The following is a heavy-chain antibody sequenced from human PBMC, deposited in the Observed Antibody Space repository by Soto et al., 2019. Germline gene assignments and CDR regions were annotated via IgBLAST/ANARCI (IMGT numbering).Heavy chain of an antibody. CDR2: ITSDGDNT. J-gene: IGHJ4*02. CDR1: GFTFRNYA. V-gene: IGHV3-64D*06. CDR3: VKGNQLLRYYFEF. D-gene: IGHD3-9*01. Sequence: PGGSLRLSCSVSGFTFRNYAIHWVRQAPGEGLEYVSGITSDGDNTYHADTVKGRFTISRDNSKNTLYLQMSSLRVEDTAIYYCVKGNQLLRYYFEFWGQGTLVTVSS.